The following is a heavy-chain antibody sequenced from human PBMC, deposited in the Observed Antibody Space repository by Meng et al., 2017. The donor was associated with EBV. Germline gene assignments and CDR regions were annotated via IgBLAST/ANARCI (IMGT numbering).Heavy chain of an antibody. CDR3: ASESGRGFTPDY. CDR1: GGTFRSEA. J-gene: IGHJ4*02. D-gene: IGHD3-10*01. Sequence: QVQLGQSGAEVKKPGSSGKVACKTSGGTFRSEAISWVRQAPGQGLEWMGGLIPMSDAPHYAQKFQGRVTITADESTSTHYMDLSGLRSEDTAVYYCASESGRGFTPDYWGQGTLVTVSS. V-gene: IGHV1-69*01. CDR2: LIPMSDAP.